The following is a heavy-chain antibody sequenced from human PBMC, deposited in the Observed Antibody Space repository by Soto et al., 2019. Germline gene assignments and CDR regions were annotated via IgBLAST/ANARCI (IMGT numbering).Heavy chain of an antibody. CDR3: ASSGPAIAAAVKGWFDP. Sequence: SETLSLTCAVSGGSISSSNWWSWVRQPPGKGLEWIGEIYHSGSTNYNPSLKSRVTISVDKSKNQFSLKLSSVTAADTAVYYCASSGPAIAAAVKGWFDPWGQGTLVTVSS. V-gene: IGHV4-4*02. CDR2: IYHSGST. J-gene: IGHJ5*02. CDR1: GGSISSSNW. D-gene: IGHD6-13*01.